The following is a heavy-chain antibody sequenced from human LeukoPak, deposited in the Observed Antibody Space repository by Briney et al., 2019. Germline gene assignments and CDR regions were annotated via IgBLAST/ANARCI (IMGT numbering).Heavy chain of an antibody. J-gene: IGHJ4*02. V-gene: IGHV4-4*07. D-gene: IGHD6-13*01. CDR3: ARGYSSSWSLDY. Sequence: SETLSLTCTVSGGSISSYYWTWIRQPAGKGLQWIGRIYTSGNTNYNPSLKSRVTISVDKSKNQFSLKLSSVTAADTAVYYCARGYSSSWSLDYWGQGTLVTVSS. CDR1: GGSISSYY. CDR2: IYTSGNT.